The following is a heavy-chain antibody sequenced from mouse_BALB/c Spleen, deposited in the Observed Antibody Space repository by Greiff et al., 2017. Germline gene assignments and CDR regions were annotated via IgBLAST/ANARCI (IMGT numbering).Heavy chain of an antibody. CDR3: ASITTARYTDY. CDR2: INPSTGYT. D-gene: IGHD1-2*01. V-gene: IGHV1-7*01. Sequence: VQLQQSGAELAKPGASVKMSCKASGYTFTSYWMHWVKQRPGQGLEWIGYINPSTGYTEYNQKFKDKATLTADKSSSTAYMQLSSLTSEDSAVYYCASITTARYTDYWGEGTTLTVSS. J-gene: IGHJ2*01. CDR1: GYTFTSYW.